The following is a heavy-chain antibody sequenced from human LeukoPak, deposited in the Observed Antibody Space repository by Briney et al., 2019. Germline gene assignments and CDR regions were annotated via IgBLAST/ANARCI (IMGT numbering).Heavy chain of an antibody. CDR3: AREEGGALRYFDWLPIPPDEYFQH. V-gene: IGHV3-21*04. Sequence: GGSLRLSCAASGFTFSSYSMNWVRQALGKGLEWVSSISSSSSYIYYADSVKGRFTISRDNAKNSLYLQMNSLRAEDTAVYYCAREEGGALRYFDWLPIPPDEYFQHWGQGTLVTVSS. CDR2: ISSSSSYI. CDR1: GFTFSSYS. J-gene: IGHJ1*01. D-gene: IGHD3-9*01.